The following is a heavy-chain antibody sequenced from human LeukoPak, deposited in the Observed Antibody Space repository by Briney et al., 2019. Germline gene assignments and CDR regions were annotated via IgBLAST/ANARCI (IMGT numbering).Heavy chain of an antibody. D-gene: IGHD1-26*01. V-gene: IGHV3-20*01. CDR3: ARDQSDSGSYSDAFDI. CDR1: GFTFDDYG. Sequence: GGSLRLSCAASGFTFDDYGMSWVRQAPGKGLEWVSGINWNGGSTGYADSVKGRFTISRDNAKNSLYLQMNSLRAEDTALYHCARDQSDSGSYSDAFDIWGQGTMVTVSS. CDR2: INWNGGST. J-gene: IGHJ3*02.